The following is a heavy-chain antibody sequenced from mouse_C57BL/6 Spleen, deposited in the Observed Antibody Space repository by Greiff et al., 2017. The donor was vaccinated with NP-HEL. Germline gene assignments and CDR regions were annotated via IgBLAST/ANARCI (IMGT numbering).Heavy chain of an antibody. CDR2: INPSSGYT. CDR3: ARGGDGYLFAY. D-gene: IGHD2-3*01. J-gene: IGHJ3*01. CDR1: GYTFTSYT. Sequence: VQGVESGAELARPGASVKMSCKASGYTFTSYTMHWVKQRPGQGLEWIGYINPSSGYTKYNQKFKDKATLTADKSSSTAYMQLSSLTSEDSAVYYCARGGDGYLFAYWGQGTLVTVSA. V-gene: IGHV1-4*01.